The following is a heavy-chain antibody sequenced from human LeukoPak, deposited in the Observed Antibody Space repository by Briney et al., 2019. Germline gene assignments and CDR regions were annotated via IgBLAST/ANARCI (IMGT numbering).Heavy chain of an antibody. CDR2: IYPGDSDT. D-gene: IGHD5-18*01. CDR3: ARLAPAMVEDY. V-gene: IGHV5-51*01. CDR1: GYRFSTSW. Sequence: GESLKISCEGSGYRFSTSWIGWVRQMPEKGLEWMGIIYPGDSDTRYSPSFQGQVTISADKSISTAYLQWSSLKASDTATYYCARLAPAMVEDYWGQGTLVTVSS. J-gene: IGHJ4*02.